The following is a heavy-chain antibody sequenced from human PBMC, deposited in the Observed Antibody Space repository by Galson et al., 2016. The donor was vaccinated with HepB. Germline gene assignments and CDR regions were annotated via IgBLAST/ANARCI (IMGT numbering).Heavy chain of an antibody. V-gene: IGHV3-15*01. Sequence: SLRLSCAASGFPFNNAWLNWVRQAPGKGLEWVGLIRSKNNGGATSTYAAPGEGRFTIPRDDSKNTLYLQMNSLKNEDTAVYYCTTEYWYYMDVWGKGTTVTVSS. J-gene: IGHJ6*03. CDR3: TTEYWYYMDV. D-gene: IGHD2-8*02. CDR2: IRSKNNGGAT. CDR1: GFPFNNAW.